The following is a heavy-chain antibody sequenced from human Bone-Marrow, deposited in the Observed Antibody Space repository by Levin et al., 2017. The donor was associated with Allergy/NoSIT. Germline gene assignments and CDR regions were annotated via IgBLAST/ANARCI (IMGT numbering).Heavy chain of an antibody. Sequence: SETLSLTCAVSGVSVSNGHWWSWVRQPPGKGLEWMGEVYQTGNTNYNPSLNSRVTIFIDHSKNQVSLRLDSVTAADTAIYYCGRTEFGRVFGTPPVGYWGQGILVTVSS. CDR3: GRTEFGRVFGTPPVGY. V-gene: IGHV4/OR15-8*02. D-gene: IGHD1-1*01. CDR2: VYQTGNT. CDR1: GVSVSNGHW. J-gene: IGHJ4*02.